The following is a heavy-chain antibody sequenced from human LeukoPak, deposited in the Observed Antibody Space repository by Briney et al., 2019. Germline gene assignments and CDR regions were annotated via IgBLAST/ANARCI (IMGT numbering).Heavy chain of an antibody. Sequence: PSETLSLTCTVSGDSISSYYWSWIRQPPGKGLEWIAYGQDSGRTNYNPSLKSRVTISVDTSKNQFSLKLNSVTAADTAAYYCARSISGTRSKFDYWGQGTLVTVSS. J-gene: IGHJ4*02. CDR2: GQDSGRT. V-gene: IGHV4-59*08. CDR1: GDSISSYY. CDR3: ARSISGTRSKFDY. D-gene: IGHD1/OR15-1a*01.